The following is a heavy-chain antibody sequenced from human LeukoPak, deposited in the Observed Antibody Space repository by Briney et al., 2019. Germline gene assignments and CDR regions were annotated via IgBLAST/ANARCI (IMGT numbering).Heavy chain of an antibody. CDR3: ARDQGRIAAAGTSLGY. J-gene: IGHJ4*02. V-gene: IGHV3-23*01. CDR1: GFTFTTYP. Sequence: PGGSLRLSCAASGFTFTTYPMSWVRQAPGKGLEWVSAISASGGGTYYADSVKGRFTISRDNSRSTVFLQMSSLRADDTAVYYCARDQGRIAAAGTSLGYWGQGTLVTVSS. D-gene: IGHD6-13*01. CDR2: ISASGGGT.